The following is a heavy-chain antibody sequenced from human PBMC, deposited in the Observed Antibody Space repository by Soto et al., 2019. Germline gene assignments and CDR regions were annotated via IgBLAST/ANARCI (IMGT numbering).Heavy chain of an antibody. Sequence: SQTLSXTCAISGDSVSNNSAAWNWIRQSPSRGLEWLGRTYYRSKWYNGYAVAVKSRIAINPDTSKNQFSLQLTSVTPEDTAVYYCARGSGWYSDHWFDPWGQGTLVTVSS. J-gene: IGHJ5*02. CDR2: TYYRSKWYN. CDR1: GDSVSNNSAA. D-gene: IGHD6-19*01. CDR3: ARGSGWYSDHWFDP. V-gene: IGHV6-1*01.